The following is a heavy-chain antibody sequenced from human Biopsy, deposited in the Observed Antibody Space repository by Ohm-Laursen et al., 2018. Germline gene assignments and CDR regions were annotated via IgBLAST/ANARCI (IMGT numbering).Heavy chain of an antibody. CDR1: GGSIGGGEYY. CDR3: ARGVPHYDGSGFPLAGYWYFDL. J-gene: IGHJ2*01. CDR2: ISYSGTT. V-gene: IGHV4-31*01. D-gene: IGHD3-22*01. Sequence: TLSLTCPASGGSIGGGEYYWNWIRQHPGKGLEWIGLISYSGTTFYNPSLGSLLTISIDTSKNHFSLNLRSVTAADTAVYYCARGVPHYDGSGFPLAGYWYFDLWGRGTLVTVSS.